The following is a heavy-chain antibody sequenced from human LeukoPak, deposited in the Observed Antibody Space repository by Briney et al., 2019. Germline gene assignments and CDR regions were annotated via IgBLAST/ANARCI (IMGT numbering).Heavy chain of an antibody. V-gene: IGHV5-51*01. Sequence: HGESLKISCKGSEYRFTSYWIGWVRQMPGKGLEWMGIIYPGDSNTRYSPSFQGQVTISADKSISTAYLQWSSLKASDTAMYYCARRPPASSSWDSLGQGTPVPVSS. CDR1: EYRFTSYW. D-gene: IGHD6-13*01. CDR3: ARRPPASSSWDS. CDR2: IYPGDSNT. J-gene: IGHJ4*02.